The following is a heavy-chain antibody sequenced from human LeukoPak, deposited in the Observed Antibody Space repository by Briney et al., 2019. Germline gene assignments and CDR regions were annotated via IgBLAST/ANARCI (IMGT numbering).Heavy chain of an antibody. D-gene: IGHD2-2*01. Sequence: GESLKISCEGSGYSFTNYWIGWVRQMPGKGLERIGIIYPDHSDTRYSPSFQGQVTISADKSIGTAYLQWSSLKASDTAMYYCAIGGDSSTSCYRCFNYWGPGTLVTVSS. CDR2: IYPDHSDT. V-gene: IGHV5-51*01. J-gene: IGHJ4*02. CDR1: GYSFTNYW. CDR3: AIGGDSSTSCYRCFNY.